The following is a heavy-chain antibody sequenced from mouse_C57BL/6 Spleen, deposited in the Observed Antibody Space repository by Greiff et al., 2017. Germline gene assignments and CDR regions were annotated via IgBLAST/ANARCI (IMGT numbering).Heavy chain of an antibody. J-gene: IGHJ4*01. CDR2: IYPGDGDT. V-gene: IGHV1-82*01. Sequence: VQGVESGPELVKPGASVKISCKASGYAFSSSWMNWVKQRPGKGLEWIGRIYPGDGDTNYNGKFKGKATLTADKSSSTAYMQLSSLTSEDSAVYFCARSPFITTVVGAMDYWGQGTSVTVSS. D-gene: IGHD1-1*01. CDR3: ARSPFITTVVGAMDY. CDR1: GYAFSSSW.